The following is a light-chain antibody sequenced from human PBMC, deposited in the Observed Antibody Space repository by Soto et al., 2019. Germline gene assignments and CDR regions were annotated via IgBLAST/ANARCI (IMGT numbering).Light chain of an antibody. V-gene: IGLV1-40*01. CDR1: SSNIGAGYD. J-gene: IGLJ3*02. CDR3: QSYDSSLSCWV. Sequence: QSVLTQPPSVSGAPGQRVTISCTGSSSNIGAGYDVHWYQQLPGTAPKLLIYGNTNRPSGVPDRFSASKSGTSASLAITGLQAEDEADYYCQSYDSSLSCWVFGGGTKVT. CDR2: GNT.